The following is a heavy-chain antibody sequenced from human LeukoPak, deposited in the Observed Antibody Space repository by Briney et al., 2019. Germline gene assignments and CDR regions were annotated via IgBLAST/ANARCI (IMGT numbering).Heavy chain of an antibody. CDR1: GGSFSGYY. V-gene: IGHV4-34*01. Sequence: SETLSLTCAVYGGSFSGYYWSWIRQPPGKGLEWIGEINHSGSTNYNPSLKSRVTISVDTSKNQFSPKLSSVTAADTAVYYCTRDHWSDDYVWGSYRSWGQGTLVIVSS. CDR3: TRDHWSDDYVWGSYRS. CDR2: INHSGST. D-gene: IGHD3-16*02. J-gene: IGHJ4*02.